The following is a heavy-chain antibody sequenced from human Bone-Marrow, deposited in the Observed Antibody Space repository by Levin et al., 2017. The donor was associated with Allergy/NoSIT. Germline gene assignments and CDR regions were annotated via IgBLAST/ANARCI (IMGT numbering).Heavy chain of an antibody. V-gene: IGHV1-18*01. Sequence: NPGESLKISCKASGYTFTNNFISWVRQAPGQGLEWMGWFGPHNGNTNYAHKFQGRVTMTTETSTSTAYLELRSLRSDDTAVYYCAREGCSRGSCYFDYWGQGTQVTVSS. CDR2: FGPHNGNT. D-gene: IGHD2-15*01. J-gene: IGHJ4*02. CDR3: AREGCSRGSCYFDY. CDR1: GYTFTNNF.